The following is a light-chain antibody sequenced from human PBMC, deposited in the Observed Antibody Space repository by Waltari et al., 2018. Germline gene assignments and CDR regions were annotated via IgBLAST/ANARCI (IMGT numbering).Light chain of an antibody. CDR2: ATS. CDR3: QHLNSYPLT. V-gene: IGKV1-9*01. Sequence: DIQLTQSPSFLSASVGDRVTITCRASQGISSYLAWYQQKPGKAPKLRIYATSTLQSGVPSRFSGSGSGTEFTLTISSLQPEDFATYYCQHLNSYPLTFGGGTKVEIK. CDR1: QGISSY. J-gene: IGKJ4*01.